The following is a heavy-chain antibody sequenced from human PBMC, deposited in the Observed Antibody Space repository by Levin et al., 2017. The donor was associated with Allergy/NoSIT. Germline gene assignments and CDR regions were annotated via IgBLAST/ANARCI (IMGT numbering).Heavy chain of an antibody. D-gene: IGHD3-3*01. Sequence: GGSLRLSCAASGFTFTNYSMNWVRQAPGKGLEWVSYISSSSSTIYYAVSLEGRFTISRDNAKNSLYLQMNSLRAEGTAVYYCARPRVYDFWSGYFSPNDAFDIWGQGTMVTVSS. CDR1: GFTFTNYS. V-gene: IGHV3-48*04. CDR2: ISSSSSTI. J-gene: IGHJ3*02. CDR3: ARPRVYDFWSGYFSPNDAFDI.